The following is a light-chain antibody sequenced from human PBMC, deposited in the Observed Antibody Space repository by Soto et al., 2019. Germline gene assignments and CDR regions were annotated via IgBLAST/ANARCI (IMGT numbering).Light chain of an antibody. Sequence: EVVMAQSPATLSVSPGERATLSCRASQSVSEYLAWYQQKPGQAPRLLIYGASTRATGIPARFSGSGSGTEFTLTISSLQSEDFAVYYCQQYNNWPPSWTFGQGTKVDI. J-gene: IGKJ1*01. CDR3: QQYNNWPPSWT. CDR1: QSVSEY. V-gene: IGKV3-15*01. CDR2: GAS.